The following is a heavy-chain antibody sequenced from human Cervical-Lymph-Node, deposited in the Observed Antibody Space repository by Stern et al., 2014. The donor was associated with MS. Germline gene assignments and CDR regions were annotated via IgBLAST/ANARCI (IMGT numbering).Heavy chain of an antibody. D-gene: IGHD5-24*01. Sequence: VQLVQSGAAVKKPGASLRISCEVSGYRFTNNWIGWVRQMPGQGLEWMGIISPGDSATRYSPPFPDQVTLLVAKSHTTAFLQWSSLKASDTAIYYCARRGDGYMGIDYWGQGTLVTVSS. J-gene: IGHJ4*02. CDR2: ISPGDSAT. CDR3: ARRGDGYMGIDY. CDR1: GYRFTNNW. V-gene: IGHV5-51*03.